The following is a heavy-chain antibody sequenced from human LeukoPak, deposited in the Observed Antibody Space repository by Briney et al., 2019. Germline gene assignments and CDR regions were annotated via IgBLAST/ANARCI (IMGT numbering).Heavy chain of an antibody. CDR2: IYYTGST. D-gene: IGHD6-6*01. Sequence: SETLSLTCSVSGGPISNGGFYWSRIRQLPGKDLEWIGYIYYTGSTRYNPSLKSRVTISLDRSNTQYSLKLKSVTAADTAVYYCARARFLSSSIDIWGQGTLVTVSS. CDR3: ARARFLSSSIDI. CDR1: GGPISNGGFY. V-gene: IGHV4-31*03. J-gene: IGHJ3*02.